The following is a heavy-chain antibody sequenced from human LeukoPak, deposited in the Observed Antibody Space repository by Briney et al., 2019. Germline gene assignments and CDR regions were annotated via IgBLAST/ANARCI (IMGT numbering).Heavy chain of an antibody. D-gene: IGHD3-22*01. CDR3: ARGGAVPSSGYTNYFDY. CDR1: GFTFSSHW. J-gene: IGHJ4*02. Sequence: QAGGSLRLSCAASGFTFSSHWMTWVRQAPGKGLEWVANIKQDGSEKYYVDSLRGRFTISRDEFKNTVHLQMNSLRAEDTAVYYCARGGAVPSSGYTNYFDYWGQGTLVTASS. CDR2: IKQDGSEK. V-gene: IGHV3-7*01.